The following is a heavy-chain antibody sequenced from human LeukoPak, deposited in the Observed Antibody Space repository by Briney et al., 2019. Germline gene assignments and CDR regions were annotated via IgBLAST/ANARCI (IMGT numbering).Heavy chain of an antibody. Sequence: SETLSLTCTVPGDSISSYYWSWIRQPAGKGLEWIGRIYTSGSTNYNPSLKSRVTMSVDTSKNQFSLKLSSVTAADTAVYYCARDEGDDFWSGYYTHWGQGTLVTVSS. J-gene: IGHJ4*02. V-gene: IGHV4-4*07. CDR2: IYTSGST. CDR3: ARDEGDDFWSGYYTH. D-gene: IGHD3-3*01. CDR1: GDSISSYY.